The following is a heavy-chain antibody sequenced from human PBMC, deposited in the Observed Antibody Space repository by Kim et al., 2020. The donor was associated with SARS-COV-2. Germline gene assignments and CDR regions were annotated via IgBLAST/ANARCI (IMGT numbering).Heavy chain of an antibody. CDR1: GYTLTDLS. J-gene: IGHJ6*02. CDR2: FDPEDGET. D-gene: IGHD6-13*01. V-gene: IGHV1-24*01. CDR3: ATAAALRGNRNNYYYYYGMDV. Sequence: ASVKVSCKVSGYTLTDLSMHWVRQAPGKGLEWMGGFDPEDGETIYAQKFQGRVTMTEDTSTDTDYIELSSLRSEDTAVYYCATAAALRGNRNNYYYYYGMDVWGQGTTVTVSS.